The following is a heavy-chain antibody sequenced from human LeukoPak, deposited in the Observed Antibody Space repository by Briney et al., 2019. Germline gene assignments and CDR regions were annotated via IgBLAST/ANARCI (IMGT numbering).Heavy chain of an antibody. CDR3: ARGDSSGWRGRPYYFDY. Sequence: SETLSLTCAVYGGSFSGYYWSWIRQPPGKGLEWIGEINHSGSTNYNPSLKSRVTISVDRSKNQFSLKLSSVTAADTAVYYCARGDSSGWRGRPYYFDYWGQGTLVTVSS. J-gene: IGHJ4*02. D-gene: IGHD6-19*01. CDR1: GGSFSGYY. CDR2: INHSGST. V-gene: IGHV4-34*01.